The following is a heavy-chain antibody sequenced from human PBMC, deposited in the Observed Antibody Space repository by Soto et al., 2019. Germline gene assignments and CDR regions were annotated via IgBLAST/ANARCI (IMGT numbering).Heavy chain of an antibody. D-gene: IGHD1-7*01. V-gene: IGHV3-64*01. CDR1: GFTFSSYD. J-gene: IGHJ4*02. CDR2: ISSNGGTT. Sequence: EVQLAESGGGMVQPGGSLRLSCVASGFTFSSYDMHWVRQAPGKGLEYVSSISSNGGTTYYGNSVKGIFTISRDNSKNTLYLQMGSLRAADMAVYYCVRRVSGNYDYWGQGTLVTVSS. CDR3: VRRVSGNYDY.